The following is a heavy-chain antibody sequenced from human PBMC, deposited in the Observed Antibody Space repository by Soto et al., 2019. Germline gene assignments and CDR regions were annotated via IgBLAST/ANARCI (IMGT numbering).Heavy chain of an antibody. Sequence: RLSCAASGFTFSSYEMNWVRQAPGKGLEWVSYISSSGSTIYYADSVKGRFTISRDNAKNSLYLQMNNLRAEDTAVYYCARGRGYSYGPTIMDAWGQGTTVTVSS. J-gene: IGHJ6*02. D-gene: IGHD5-18*01. CDR2: ISSSGSTI. V-gene: IGHV3-48*03. CDR1: GFTFSSYE. CDR3: ARGRGYSYGPTIMDA.